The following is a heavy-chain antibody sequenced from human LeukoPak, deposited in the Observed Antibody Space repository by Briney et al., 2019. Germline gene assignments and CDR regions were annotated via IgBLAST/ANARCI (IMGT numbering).Heavy chain of an antibody. CDR3: ARERTENYDFWSGHDAFDI. J-gene: IGHJ3*02. V-gene: IGHV4-38-2*02. CDR2: IYHSGST. Sequence: PSETLSLTCTVSGYSISSGYYWGWIRQPPGKGLEWIGSIYHSGSTYYNPSLKSRVTISVDTSKNQFSLKLSSVTAADTAVYYCARERTENYDFWSGHDAFDIWGQGTMVIVSS. CDR1: GYSISSGYY. D-gene: IGHD3-3*01.